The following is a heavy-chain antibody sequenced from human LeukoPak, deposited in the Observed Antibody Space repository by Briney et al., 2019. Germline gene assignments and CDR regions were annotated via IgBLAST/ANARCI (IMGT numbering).Heavy chain of an antibody. J-gene: IGHJ4*02. Sequence: SETLSLTCAVYGGSFSGYYWTWIRQPPGKELEWIGEINHSGSTNYNPSLKSRVSISVDTSKNQFSLKLSSATAADTAVYYCARVVSTGWSNFDYWGQGTLVTVSS. CDR2: INHSGST. CDR3: ARVVSTGWSNFDY. V-gene: IGHV4-34*01. D-gene: IGHD6-19*01. CDR1: GGSFSGYY.